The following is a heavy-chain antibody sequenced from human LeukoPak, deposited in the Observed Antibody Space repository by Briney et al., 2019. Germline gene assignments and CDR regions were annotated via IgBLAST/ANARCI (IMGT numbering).Heavy chain of an antibody. CDR2: IYYSGST. Sequence: PSETLSLTCAVSGYSISSGYYWGWIRQPPGKGLEWIGYIYYSGSTNYNPSLKSRVTISVDTSKNRFSLKLSSVTAADTAVYYCARGGSLRPPIYFDYWGQGTLVTVSS. V-gene: IGHV4-61*01. D-gene: IGHD6-13*01. CDR1: GYSISSGYY. J-gene: IGHJ4*02. CDR3: ARGGSLRPPIYFDY.